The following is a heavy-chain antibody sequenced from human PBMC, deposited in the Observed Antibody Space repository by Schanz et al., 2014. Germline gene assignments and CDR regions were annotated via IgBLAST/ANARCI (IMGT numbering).Heavy chain of an antibody. CDR3: AKDGVPSPWVCFGGYCYSGGADY. D-gene: IGHD2-21*02. V-gene: IGHV3-23*04. CDR2: IGGSGGST. CDR1: GFTFSSYL. J-gene: IGHJ4*02. Sequence: EVQLVEFGGGLVQPGGSLTLSCAASGFTFSSYLMSWVRQAPGKGLEWVSGIGGSGGSTDYADSVKGRFTISRDTSGNTLYLQMNSLTGEDTAVYYCAKDGVPSPWVCFGGYCYSGGADYWGQGTLVTVSS.